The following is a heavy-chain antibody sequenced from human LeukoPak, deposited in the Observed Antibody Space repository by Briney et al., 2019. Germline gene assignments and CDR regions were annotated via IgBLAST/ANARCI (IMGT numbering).Heavy chain of an antibody. CDR2: ISGSGGST. J-gene: IGHJ4*02. V-gene: IGHV3-23*01. CDR3: AKYCSGGSCYGILDY. D-gene: IGHD2-15*01. CDR1: GFTFSSYA. Sequence: PGGSLRLSCAASGFTFSSYAMSWVRQAPGKGLEWVSAISGSGGSTYYADSVKGRFTISRDNSKNTQYLQMNSLRAEDTAVYYCAKYCSGGSCYGILDYWGQGTLVTVSS.